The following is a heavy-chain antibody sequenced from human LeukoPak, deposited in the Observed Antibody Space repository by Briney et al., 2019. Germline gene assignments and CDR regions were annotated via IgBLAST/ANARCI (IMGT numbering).Heavy chain of an antibody. D-gene: IGHD3-3*01. Sequence: GGSLRLSCAASGFTFSSYAMHWVRQAPGKGLEWVAVISYDGSNKYYADSVKGRFTISRDNSKNTLYLQMNSLRAEDTAVYYCARADYDFWSGYYMAHYYYGMDVWGQGTTVTVSS. J-gene: IGHJ6*02. CDR1: GFTFSSYA. CDR3: ARADYDFWSGYYMAHYYYGMDV. V-gene: IGHV3-30-3*01. CDR2: ISYDGSNK.